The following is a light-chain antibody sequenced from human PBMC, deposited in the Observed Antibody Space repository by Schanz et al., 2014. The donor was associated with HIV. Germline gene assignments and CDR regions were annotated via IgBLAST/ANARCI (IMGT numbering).Light chain of an antibody. V-gene: IGLV2-14*03. CDR1: SSDVGAYNY. J-gene: IGLJ3*02. CDR3: SSYTLTRFWV. CDR2: DVS. Sequence: QSALTQPASVSGSPGQSITISCTGTSSDVGAYNYVSWYQHHPGKAPTLMIYDVSNRPSGISNRFSGSKSGNTASLTISGLQAEDEAEYFCSSYTLTRFWVFGGGTKLTVL.